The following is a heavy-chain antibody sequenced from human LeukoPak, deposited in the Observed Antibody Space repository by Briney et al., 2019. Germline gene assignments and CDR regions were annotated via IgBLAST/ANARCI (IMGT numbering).Heavy chain of an antibody. V-gene: IGHV4-39*01. Sequence: SETLSLTCTVSGGSISSSSYYWGWIRQPPGKGLEWIGSIYYSGSTYYNPSLKSRVTISVDTSKNQFSLKLSSVTAADTAVYYCARRAGDYSHPYDYWDQGTLVTVSS. CDR3: ARRAGDYSHPYDY. D-gene: IGHD3-22*01. CDR1: GGSISSSSYY. CDR2: IYYSGST. J-gene: IGHJ4*02.